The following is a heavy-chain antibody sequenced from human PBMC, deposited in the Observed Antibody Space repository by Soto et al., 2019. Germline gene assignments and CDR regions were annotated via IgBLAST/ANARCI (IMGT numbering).Heavy chain of an antibody. CDR3: ARDIKAIGGYYFDY. J-gene: IGHJ4*02. V-gene: IGHV1-69*06. Sequence: SVKVSCKASGGTFSSYAISWVRQAPGQGLEWMGGIIPIFGTANYAQKFQGRVTITADKSTSTAYMELSSLRSEDTAVYYCARDIKAIGGYYFDYWGQGTLVTVSS. CDR1: GGTFSSYA. D-gene: IGHD3-22*01. CDR2: IIPIFGTA.